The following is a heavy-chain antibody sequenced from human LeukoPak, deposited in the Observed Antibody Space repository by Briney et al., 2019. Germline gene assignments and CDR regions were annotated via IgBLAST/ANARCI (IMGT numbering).Heavy chain of an antibody. CDR1: GFTFSSYW. V-gene: IGHV3-74*01. CDR3: VRGNDYGGPHY. Sequence: GGSLRLSCAVSGFTFSSYWMHWVRQAPGKGLAWVSRIDRDGSRINYADSVKGRFTISRDNGKNTLFLQMNSLRAEDAAVYYCVRGNDYGGPHYWGQGTLVTVSS. CDR2: IDRDGSRI. D-gene: IGHD4-23*01. J-gene: IGHJ4*02.